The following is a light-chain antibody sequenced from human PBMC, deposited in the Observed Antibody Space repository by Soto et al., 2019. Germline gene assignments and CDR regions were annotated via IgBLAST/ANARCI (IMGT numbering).Light chain of an antibody. J-gene: IGLJ1*01. CDR3: SSYAGSNIYV. V-gene: IGLV2-8*01. Sequence: QSLLTQPPSASGSPGQSVTISCTGTSSDVGDYNYVSWYQQHPGKAPKLMIYEVSKRPSGVPDRFSGSKSGNTASLTVSGLQAEDEADYYCSSYAGSNIYVFGSGTKVTVL. CDR1: SSDVGDYNY. CDR2: EVS.